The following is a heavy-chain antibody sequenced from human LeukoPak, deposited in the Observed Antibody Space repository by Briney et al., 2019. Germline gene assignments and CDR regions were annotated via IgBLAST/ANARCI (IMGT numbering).Heavy chain of an antibody. Sequence: GGSLRLSCAASGFTFSSYGMHWVRQAPGKGLEWVAVISYDGSNKYYADSVKGRFTISRDNSKNTLYLQMNSLRAEDTAVYYCAKDPLGYCSGGSCYNSWFEPWGQGTLVTVSS. CDR3: AKDPLGYCSGGSCYNSWFEP. J-gene: IGHJ5*02. V-gene: IGHV3-30*18. CDR2: ISYDGSNK. D-gene: IGHD2-15*01. CDR1: GFTFSSYG.